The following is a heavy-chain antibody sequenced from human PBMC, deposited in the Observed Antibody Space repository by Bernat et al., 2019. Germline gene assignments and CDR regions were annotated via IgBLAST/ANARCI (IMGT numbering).Heavy chain of an antibody. CDR2: INAVNGNT. Sequence: QVQLVQSGAEVKKPWASVKGSCKASGYTFTSYAMHWVRQAPGQRLEWMGLINAVNGNTKYSQKFQGRVTITRDTSERTGYMELSSLRSEDTAVYYCAGTLQVAGTSDYWGQGTLVTVSS. V-gene: IGHV1-3*01. J-gene: IGHJ4*02. D-gene: IGHD6-19*01. CDR1: GYTFTSYA. CDR3: AGTLQVAGTSDY.